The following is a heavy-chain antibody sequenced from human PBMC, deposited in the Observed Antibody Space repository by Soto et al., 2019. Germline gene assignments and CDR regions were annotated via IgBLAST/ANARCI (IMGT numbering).Heavy chain of an antibody. CDR1: GFTFSSYS. CDR3: AREGDFWSGYPY. D-gene: IGHD3-3*01. V-gene: IGHV3-21*01. J-gene: IGHJ4*02. CDR2: ISSSSSYI. Sequence: GGSLRLSCAASGFTFSSYSMNWVRQAPGKGLEWVSSISSSSSYIYYADSVKGRFTISRDNAKNSLYLQMNSLRAEDTAVYYCAREGDFWSGYPYWGQGTLVTVSS.